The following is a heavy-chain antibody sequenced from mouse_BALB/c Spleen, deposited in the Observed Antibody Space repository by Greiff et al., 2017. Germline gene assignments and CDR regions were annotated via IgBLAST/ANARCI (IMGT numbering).Heavy chain of an antibody. V-gene: IGHV1-15*01. CDR1: GYTFTDYE. J-gene: IGHJ2*01. D-gene: IGHD2-2*01. Sequence: QVQLQQSGAELVRPGASVTLSCKASGYTFTDYEMHWVKQTPVHGLEWIGAIDPETGGTAYNQKFKGKATLTADKSSSTAYMELRSLTSEDSAVYYCTIWLLRYWGQGTTLTVSS. CDR3: TIWLLRY. CDR2: IDPETGGT.